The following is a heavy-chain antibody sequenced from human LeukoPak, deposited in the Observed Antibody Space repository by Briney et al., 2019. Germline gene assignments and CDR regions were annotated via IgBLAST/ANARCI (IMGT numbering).Heavy chain of an antibody. CDR1: GYTFTSYY. CDR3: ARGAYYYDSIHDAFDI. CDR2: INPSGGST. D-gene: IGHD3-10*01. Sequence: ASVKVSCKASGYTFTSYYMHWVRQAPGQGLEWMGIINPSGGSTSYAQKFQGRVTMTRDTSISTAYMELSRLRSDDTAVYYCARGAYYYDSIHDAFDIWGQGTMVTVSS. V-gene: IGHV1-46*01. J-gene: IGHJ3*02.